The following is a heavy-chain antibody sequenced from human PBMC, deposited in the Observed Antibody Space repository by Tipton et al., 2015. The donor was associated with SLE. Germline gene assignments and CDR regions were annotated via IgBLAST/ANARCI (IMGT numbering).Heavy chain of an antibody. CDR1: GGSFSGYY. D-gene: IGHD2-15*01. J-gene: IGHJ4*02. CDR2: INHSGST. V-gene: IGHV4-34*01. Sequence: TLSLTCAVYGGSFSGYYWSWIRQSPGKGLEWIGEINHSGSTNYNPSLKSRVTISVDTSKNQFSLKLSSVTAADTAVYYCATLRGILSSGVDYWGQGTLVTVSS. CDR3: ATLRGILSSGVDY.